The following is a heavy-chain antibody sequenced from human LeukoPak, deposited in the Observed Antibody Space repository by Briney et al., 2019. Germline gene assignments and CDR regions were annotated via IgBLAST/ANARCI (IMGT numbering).Heavy chain of an antibody. D-gene: IGHD5-12*01. CDR2: ISSNGGST. CDR1: GFTFSSCA. J-gene: IGHJ4*02. CDR3: VKRLHSGYYFDY. Sequence: GGSLRLSCSASGFTFSSCAMHWVRQAPGQGLEYVSGISSNGGSTYYADSVKGRFTISRDNSRNTLYLQMSSLRAEDTAVYYCVKRLHSGYYFDYWGQGTLVTVSS. V-gene: IGHV3-64D*06.